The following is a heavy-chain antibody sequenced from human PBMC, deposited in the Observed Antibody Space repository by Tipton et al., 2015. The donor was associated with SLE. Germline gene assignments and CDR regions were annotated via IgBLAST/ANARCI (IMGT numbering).Heavy chain of an antibody. CDR3: ATSLNYYDSSGPEG. CDR1: GRTFSGYY. Sequence: TLSLTCAVYGRTFSGYYWSWIRQSPGKGLEWIGEINYSGNTKYNPSLKSRVTISVDTSMNQFSLNLNFMTAADTAMYYCATSLNYYDSSGPEGWGQGTMVTVSS. V-gene: IGHV4-34*08. J-gene: IGHJ3*01. CDR2: INYSGNT. D-gene: IGHD3-22*01.